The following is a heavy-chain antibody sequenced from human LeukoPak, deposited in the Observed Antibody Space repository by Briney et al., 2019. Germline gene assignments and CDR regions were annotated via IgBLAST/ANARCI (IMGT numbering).Heavy chain of an antibody. Sequence: GGSLRLSCAASGFTFSSYAMHWVRQAPGKGLEWVAVISYDGSNKYYADSVKGRFTISRDNSKNRLFLQMDSLRAEDTAVYYCARALYNHGWFPDYFDYWGQGTLVTVSS. CDR1: GFTFSSYA. V-gene: IGHV3-30-3*01. J-gene: IGHJ4*02. CDR2: ISYDGSNK. D-gene: IGHD6-19*01. CDR3: ARALYNHGWFPDYFDY.